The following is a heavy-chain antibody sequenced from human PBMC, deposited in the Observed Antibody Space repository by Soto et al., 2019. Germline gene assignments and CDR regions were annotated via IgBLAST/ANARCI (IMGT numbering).Heavy chain of an antibody. CDR1: GGSFSGYY. D-gene: IGHD7-27*01. V-gene: IGHV4-34*01. CDR3: ASGLTGDRRYYYYYYGMDV. Sequence: PSETLSLTCAVYGGSFSGYYWSWIRQPPGKGLEWIGEINHSGSTNYNPSLKSRVTISVDTSKNQFSLKLSSVTAADTAVYYCASGLTGDRRYYYYYYGMDVWGQGTTVTVSS. CDR2: INHSGST. J-gene: IGHJ6*02.